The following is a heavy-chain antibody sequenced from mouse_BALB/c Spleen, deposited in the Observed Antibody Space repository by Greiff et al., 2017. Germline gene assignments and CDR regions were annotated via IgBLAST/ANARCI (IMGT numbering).Heavy chain of an antibody. CDR2: ISDGGSYT. J-gene: IGHJ4*01. CDR1: GFTFSDYY. Sequence: EVKLVESGGGLVKPGGSLKLSCAASGFTFSDYYMYWVRQTPEKRLEWVATISDGGSYTYYPDTVKGRFTISRDNAKNDLYLQMSRLKSEDTDMYYWARVLCHCAMDYWGQGTSVTVSS. D-gene: IGHD1-1*02. CDR3: ARVLCHCAMDY. V-gene: IGHV5-4*02.